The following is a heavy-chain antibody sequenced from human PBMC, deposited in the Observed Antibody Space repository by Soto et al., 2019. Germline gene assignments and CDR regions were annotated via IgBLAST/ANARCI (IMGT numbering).Heavy chain of an antibody. Sequence: QVQLVESGGGVVQPGRSLRLSCAASGFTFSNYDMHWVRQAPGKGLEWVAVIWYDGSEKYYADSVKGRYTISRDNSKNTLYLQMNSLGAEDTAFYYCARYASGGDYWGQGTLVTVSS. CDR1: GFTFSNYD. V-gene: IGHV3-33*01. CDR2: IWYDGSEK. CDR3: ARYASGGDY. J-gene: IGHJ4*02. D-gene: IGHD2-2*01.